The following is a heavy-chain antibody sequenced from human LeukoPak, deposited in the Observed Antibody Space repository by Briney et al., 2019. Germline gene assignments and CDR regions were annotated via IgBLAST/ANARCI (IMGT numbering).Heavy chain of an antibody. CDR2: ISSSGGST. V-gene: IGHV3-23*01. J-gene: IGHJ6*03. CDR1: GFTFSSYW. D-gene: IGHD1-7*01. CDR3: AKRRGLELLYYYYMDV. Sequence: GGSLRLSCAASGFTFSSYWMSWVRQAPGKGLEWVSAISSSGGSTYYADSVKGRFTISRDNSKNTLYLQMNSLRAEDTAVYYCAKRRGLELLYYYYMDVWGKGTTVTVSS.